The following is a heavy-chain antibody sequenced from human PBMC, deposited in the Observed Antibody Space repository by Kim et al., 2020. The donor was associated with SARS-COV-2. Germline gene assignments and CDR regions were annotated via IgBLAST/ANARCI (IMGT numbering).Heavy chain of an antibody. Sequence: SVKVSCKASGGTFSSYAISWVRQAPGQGLEWMGGIIPIFGTANYAQKFQGRVTITADESTSTAYMELSSLRSEDTAVYYCAREGYYDSSGDFDYWGQGTLVTVSS. CDR2: IIPIFGTA. CDR3: AREGYYDSSGDFDY. D-gene: IGHD3-22*01. J-gene: IGHJ4*02. V-gene: IGHV1-69*13. CDR1: GGTFSSYA.